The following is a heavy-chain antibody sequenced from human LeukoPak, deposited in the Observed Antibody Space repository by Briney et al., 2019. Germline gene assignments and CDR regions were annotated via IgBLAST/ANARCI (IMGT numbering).Heavy chain of an antibody. D-gene: IGHD2-15*01. V-gene: IGHV4-30-4*07. CDR3: ARGRRIVVVLGTTRTHRDYYMDV. CDR1: TNSFSSISYS. Sequence: KPSETLSLTCAVSTNSFSSISYSWSWIRQPPGKALEWIGYIYYSGSTYSNPSLKSRVTISLDTSKNQFSLKLSSVTAADTAVYYCARGRRIVVVLGTTRTHRDYYMDVWGKGTTVTVSS. CDR2: IYYSGST. J-gene: IGHJ6*03.